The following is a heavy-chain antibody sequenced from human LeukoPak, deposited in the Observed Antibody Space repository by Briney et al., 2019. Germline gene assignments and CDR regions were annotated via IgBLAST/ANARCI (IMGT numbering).Heavy chain of an antibody. V-gene: IGHV1-46*01. J-gene: IGHJ3*02. Sequence: GASVKVSCKASGYTFTSYYMHWVRQAPGQGLEWMGIINPSGGSTSYAQKFQGRVTMTRGMSTSTVYMELSSLRSEDTAVYYCARDSNDSSGYRAFDIWGQGTMVTVSS. CDR3: ARDSNDSSGYRAFDI. D-gene: IGHD3-22*01. CDR1: GYTFTSYY. CDR2: INPSGGST.